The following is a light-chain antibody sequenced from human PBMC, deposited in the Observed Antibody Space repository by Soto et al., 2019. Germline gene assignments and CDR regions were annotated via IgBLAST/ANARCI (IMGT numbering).Light chain of an antibody. V-gene: IGKV1-27*01. CDR2: GAS. J-gene: IGKJ1*01. Sequence: DIQLTQSPSSLSASVGDRVTITFRASQGIDNYLAWYQQKPGKVPKLLIYGASTLHSGVPSRFSGIGSGTDFTLTISRLQPEDVATYYGQEYSNAPWTFGQGTKVEIQ. CDR1: QGIDNY. CDR3: QEYSNAPWT.